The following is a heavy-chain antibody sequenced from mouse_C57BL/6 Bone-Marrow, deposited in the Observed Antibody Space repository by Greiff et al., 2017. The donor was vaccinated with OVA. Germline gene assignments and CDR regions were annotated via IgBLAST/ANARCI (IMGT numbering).Heavy chain of an antibody. V-gene: IGHV14-4*01. CDR2: IDPENGDT. CDR3: TIPFITTVVATGYFDV. CDR1: GFNIKDDY. J-gene: IGHJ1*03. Sequence: EVQLQQSGAELVRPGASVKLSCTASGFNIKDDYMHWVKQRPEQGLEWIGWIDPENGDTEYASKFQGKATITADTSSNTAYLQLSSLTSEDTAVYYCTIPFITTVVATGYFDVWGTGTTVTVSS. D-gene: IGHD1-1*01.